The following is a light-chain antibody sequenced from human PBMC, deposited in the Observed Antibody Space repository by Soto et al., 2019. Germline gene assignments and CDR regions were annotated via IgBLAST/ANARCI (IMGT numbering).Light chain of an antibody. CDR2: GNS. CDR3: QSYDSSLSGYV. Sequence: QSVLTQPPSMSGAPGQRVTISCTGSSSNIGAGYDVHWYQQLPGTAPKLLIYGNSNRPSGVPDRFSGSKSGTLASLAITGLQAEDEADYYCQSYDSSLSGYVFGTGTKLTVL. CDR1: SSNIGAGYD. J-gene: IGLJ1*01. V-gene: IGLV1-40*01.